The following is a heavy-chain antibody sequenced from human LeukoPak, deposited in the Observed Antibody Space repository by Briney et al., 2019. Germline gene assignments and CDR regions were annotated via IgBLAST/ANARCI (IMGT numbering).Heavy chain of an antibody. J-gene: IGHJ4*02. CDR1: GFTFSILT. CDR2: ISNNGDNT. D-gene: IGHD2-2*01. Sequence: GGSLRLSCAASGFTFSILTMFWVRQAPGKGLEDVSSISNNGDNTYYANSVKGRFTISRDNSKNTLYLQLDNLRAEDMAVYYCARVDCRSTSCPFDYWGQGTLVTVS. CDR3: ARVDCRSTSCPFDY. V-gene: IGHV3-64*01.